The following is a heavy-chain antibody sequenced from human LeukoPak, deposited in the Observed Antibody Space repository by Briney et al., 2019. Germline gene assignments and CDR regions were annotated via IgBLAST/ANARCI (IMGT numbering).Heavy chain of an antibody. J-gene: IGHJ4*02. Sequence: HPGGSLRLSCAASGFTFSSYWMSWVRQAPGKGLEWVANIKQDGSEKYYVDSVKGRFTISRDNAKNPLYLQMNSLRAEDTAVYYCARAKGYCSSTSCPWGYWGQGTLVTVSS. V-gene: IGHV3-7*01. CDR3: ARAKGYCSSTSCPWGY. CDR2: IKQDGSEK. D-gene: IGHD2-2*01. CDR1: GFTFSSYW.